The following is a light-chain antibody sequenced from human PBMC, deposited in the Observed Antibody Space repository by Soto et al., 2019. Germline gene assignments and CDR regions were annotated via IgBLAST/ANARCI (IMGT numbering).Light chain of an antibody. Sequence: DIQLTQSPSFLSASVGDRVTITRRASQGIGSYLAWYQQTPGQAPKLLIYAASSLQSGVPSRFSGSGSGTEFSLTISSLHPEDFATYYCQQLNSYPQTFGQGTRLEIK. CDR3: QQLNSYPQT. CDR2: AAS. V-gene: IGKV1-9*01. CDR1: QGIGSY. J-gene: IGKJ5*01.